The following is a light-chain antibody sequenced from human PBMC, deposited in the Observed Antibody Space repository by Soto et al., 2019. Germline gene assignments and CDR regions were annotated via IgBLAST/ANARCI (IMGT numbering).Light chain of an antibody. CDR1: SSDVGGHNF. J-gene: IGLJ2*01. CDR2: DVI. V-gene: IGLV2-8*01. CDR3: SSYGGSNNVVV. Sequence: QSALTQPPSASGSPGQSVTISCTGTSSDVGGHNFVSWYQHHPGKAPKLMLYDVIKRPSGVPDRFSGSKSGNTASLAVSGLQAEDEADYYCSSYGGSNNVVVFGGGTKLTVL.